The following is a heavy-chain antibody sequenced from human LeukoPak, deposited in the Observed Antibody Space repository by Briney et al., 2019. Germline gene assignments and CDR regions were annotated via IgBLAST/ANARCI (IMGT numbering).Heavy chain of an antibody. J-gene: IGHJ4*02. CDR2: IYNRGST. V-gene: IGHV4-59*08. D-gene: IGHD3-22*01. CDR1: DGSLRSHY. Sequence: SETLSLTCTVSDGSLRSHYWSWIRQPPGKGLEWVGNIYNRGSTSQNPSLQRRVTRSVDTSKNQFSLKLSSVTAADTAVYYCGRRDSCGSFDYWGQGTLVTVSS. CDR3: GRRDSCGSFDY.